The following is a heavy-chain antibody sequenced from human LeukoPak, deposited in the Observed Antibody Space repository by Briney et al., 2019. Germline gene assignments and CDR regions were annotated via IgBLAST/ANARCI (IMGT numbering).Heavy chain of an antibody. CDR2: IYTSGST. D-gene: IGHD3-10*01. J-gene: IGHJ5*02. CDR3: ARDNNYYGSGSYFGWFDP. CDR1: GGSISSYY. Sequence: PSETLSLTCTVSGGSISSYYWSRIRQPAGKGLEWIGRIYTSGSTNYNPSLKSRVTISVDTSKNQFSLKLSSVTAADTAVYYCARDNNYYGSGSYFGWFDPWGQGTLVTVSS. V-gene: IGHV4-4*07.